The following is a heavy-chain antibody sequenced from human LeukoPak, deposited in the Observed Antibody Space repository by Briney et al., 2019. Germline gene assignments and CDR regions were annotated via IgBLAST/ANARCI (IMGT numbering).Heavy chain of an antibody. CDR2: ISGSGGST. CDR1: GFTFSSYS. V-gene: IGHV3-23*01. J-gene: IGHJ6*02. CDR3: ATETATVTTARYYYYGMDV. D-gene: IGHD4-17*01. Sequence: PGGSLRLSCAASGFTFSSYSMNWVRQAPGKGLEWVSAISGSGGSTYYADSVKGRFTISRDNSKNTLYLQMNSLRAEDTAVYYCATETATVTTARYYYYGMDVWGQGTTVTVSS.